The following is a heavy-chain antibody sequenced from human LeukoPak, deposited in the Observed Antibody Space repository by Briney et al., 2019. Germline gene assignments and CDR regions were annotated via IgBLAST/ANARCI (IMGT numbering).Heavy chain of an antibody. CDR1: GFTVSSSY. V-gene: IGHV3-53*01. CDR2: IYSGGNT. CDR3: ARENRGGYDFFDF. J-gene: IGHJ4*02. Sequence: PGGSLRLSCAASGFTVSSSYMNWVRQAPGGGLEWGSVIYSGGNTYYADSVKGRFTISRDSSKNMLFLQMNNLRVEDTAVYYCARENRGGYDFFDFWGQGTLVTVSS. D-gene: IGHD5-12*01.